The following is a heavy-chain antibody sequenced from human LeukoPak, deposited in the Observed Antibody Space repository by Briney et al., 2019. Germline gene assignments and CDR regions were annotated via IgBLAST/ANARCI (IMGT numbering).Heavy chain of an antibody. J-gene: IGHJ6*03. CDR1: GGSISSGSYY. V-gene: IGHV4-61*02. CDR2: IYTSGST. D-gene: IGHD5-12*01. CDR3: ARGYDYYYYYYMDV. Sequence: SETLSLTCTVSGGSISSGSYYWGWIRQPAGKGLEWIGRIYTSGSTNYNPSLKSRVTISVDTSKNQFSLKLSSVTAADTAVYYCARGYDYYYYYYMDVWGKGTTVTVSS.